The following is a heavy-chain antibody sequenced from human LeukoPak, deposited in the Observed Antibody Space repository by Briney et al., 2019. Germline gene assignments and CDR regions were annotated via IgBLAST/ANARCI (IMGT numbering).Heavy chain of an antibody. J-gene: IGHJ3*02. CDR2: INPSGGST. CDR1: GYTFTNYY. D-gene: IGHD2-2*01. CDR3: ARGSCCDRSCYEGFI. Sequence: ASVKVSCKASGYTFTNYYMHWVRQAPGQGLEWMGVINPSGGSTTYAQNFQGRVTVTRDTSTSTVYMEVSSLRSEDTAVYYCARGSCCDRSCYEGFIWGQGTMVTVSS. V-gene: IGHV1-46*01.